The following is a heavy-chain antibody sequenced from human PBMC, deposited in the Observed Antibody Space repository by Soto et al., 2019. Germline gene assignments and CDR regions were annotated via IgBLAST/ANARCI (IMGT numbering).Heavy chain of an antibody. V-gene: IGHV4-39*01. CDR3: AGLKRYGVSSWGWFDP. CDR2: IYSSGST. D-gene: IGHD4-17*01. Sequence: QLQLQESGPGLVKPSETLSLTCTVSGGSISSSSYYWGWIRQPPEKGLEWIGSIYSSGSTYYNPSLKSRVTISVDTSKNQFSLKLSSVTAADTAVYYCAGLKRYGVSSWGWFDPWGQGTLVTVSS. J-gene: IGHJ5*02. CDR1: GGSISSSSYY.